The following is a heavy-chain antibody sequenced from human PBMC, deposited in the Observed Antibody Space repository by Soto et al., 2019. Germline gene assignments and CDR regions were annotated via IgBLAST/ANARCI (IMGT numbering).Heavy chain of an antibody. D-gene: IGHD5-12*01. V-gene: IGHV1-18*01. CDR1: GYTFTSCG. CDR3: ARVGSGYDGGALDAFDI. CDR2: ISAYNGNT. J-gene: IGHJ3*02. Sequence: GASVKVSCKASGYTFTSCGISWVRQAPGQGLEWMGWISAYNGNTNYAQKLQGRVTMTTDTSTSTAYMELRSLRSDDTAVYYCARVGSGYDGGALDAFDIWGQGTMVTVSS.